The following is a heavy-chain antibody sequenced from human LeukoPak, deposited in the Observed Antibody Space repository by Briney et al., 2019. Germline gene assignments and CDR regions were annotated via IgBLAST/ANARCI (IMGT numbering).Heavy chain of an antibody. CDR1: GGSVSSGSYY. J-gene: IGHJ3*02. Sequence: SETLSLTCTVSGGSVSSGSYYWSWIRQPPGKGLEWIGYIYYSGSTNYNPSLKSRVTISVDTSKNQFSLKLSSVTAADTAVYYCARRIAARPGAFDTWGQGTMVTVSS. CDR2: IYYSGST. V-gene: IGHV4-61*01. CDR3: ARRIAARPGAFDT. D-gene: IGHD6-6*01.